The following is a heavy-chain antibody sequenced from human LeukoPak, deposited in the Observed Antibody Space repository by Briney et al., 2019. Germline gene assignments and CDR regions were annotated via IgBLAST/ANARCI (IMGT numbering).Heavy chain of an antibody. CDR2: IYYNGDT. V-gene: IGHV4-59*02. J-gene: IGHJ6*03. Sequence: PSETLSLTCTVSGGSVRSYYWGWIRQSPGKGLEWIGYIYYNGDTKYSPSLKGRVILSVDTSKNQFSLNLKSVTDADSAVYYCARENPYYYMDVWGKGTTVTVSS. CDR3: ARENPYYYMDV. D-gene: IGHD1-14*01. CDR1: GGSVRSYY.